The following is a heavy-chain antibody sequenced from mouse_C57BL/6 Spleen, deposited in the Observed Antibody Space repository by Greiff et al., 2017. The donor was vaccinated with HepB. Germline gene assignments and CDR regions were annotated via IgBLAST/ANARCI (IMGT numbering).Heavy chain of an antibody. CDR2: IYPGDGDT. D-gene: IGHD1-1*01. V-gene: IGHV1-80*01. Sequence: VQLVESGAELVKPGASVKISCKASGYAFSSYWMNWVKQRPGKGLEWIGQIYPGDGDTNYNGKFKGKATLTADKSSSTAYMQLSSLTSEDSAVYFCARGGYYGPYYYAMDYWGQGTSVTVSS. J-gene: IGHJ4*01. CDR3: ARGGYYGPYYYAMDY. CDR1: GYAFSSYW.